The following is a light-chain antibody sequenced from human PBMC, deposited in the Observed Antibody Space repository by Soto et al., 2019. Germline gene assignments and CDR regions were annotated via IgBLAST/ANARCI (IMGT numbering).Light chain of an antibody. CDR3: QQYNNWPPYT. Sequence: EIVMTQSPATLSVSPGERATLSCRASQSINRDLAWYQQKPGQAPRLLIYGASTRATGIPARFSGSGSGTEFTLTISSLQSEDFVVYYCQQYNNWPPYTFGQGTNLEIK. V-gene: IGKV3-15*01. J-gene: IGKJ2*01. CDR1: QSINRD. CDR2: GAS.